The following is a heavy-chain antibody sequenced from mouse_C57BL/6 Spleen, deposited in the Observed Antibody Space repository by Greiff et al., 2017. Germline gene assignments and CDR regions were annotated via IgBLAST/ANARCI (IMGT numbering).Heavy chain of an antibody. Sequence: VQLQQPGAELVRPGSSVKLSCKASGYTFTSYWMHWVKQRPIQGLEWIGNIDPSDSETHYNQKFKDKATLTVDKSSSTAYMQLSSLTSEDSAVYYCARGFDYYGSSSFAYWGQGTLVTVSA. CDR1: GYTFTSYW. CDR2: IDPSDSET. D-gene: IGHD1-1*01. J-gene: IGHJ3*01. CDR3: ARGFDYYGSSSFAY. V-gene: IGHV1-52*01.